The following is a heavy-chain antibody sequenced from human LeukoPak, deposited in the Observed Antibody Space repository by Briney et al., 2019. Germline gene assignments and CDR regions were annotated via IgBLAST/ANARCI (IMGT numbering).Heavy chain of an antibody. CDR1: GGSISSYY. CDR2: IYYSGST. D-gene: IGHD3-3*01. J-gene: IGHJ4*02. Sequence: SETLSLTCTVSGGSISSYYWSWIRQPPGKGLEWIGYIYYSGSTNYNPSLKSRVTISVDTSKNQFPLKLSSVTAADTAVYYCASRNYDFWSGYSYWGQGTLVTVSS. CDR3: ASRNYDFWSGYSY. V-gene: IGHV4-59*08.